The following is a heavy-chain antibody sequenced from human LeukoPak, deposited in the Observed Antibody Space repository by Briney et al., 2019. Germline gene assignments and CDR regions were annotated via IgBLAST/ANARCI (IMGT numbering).Heavy chain of an antibody. J-gene: IGHJ4*02. CDR2: INTNIGNP. CDR1: GYTLTSYA. CDR3: ARSHSDWYVNTAGH. Sequence: ASVKVSCKASGYTLTSYAINWVRQAPGQGLEWMGWINTNIGNPTYAQGFTGRFVFSLDTSVSTAYLQISSLKAEDTAVYYCARSHSDWYVNTAGHWGQGTLVTVSS. D-gene: IGHD6-19*01. V-gene: IGHV7-4-1*02.